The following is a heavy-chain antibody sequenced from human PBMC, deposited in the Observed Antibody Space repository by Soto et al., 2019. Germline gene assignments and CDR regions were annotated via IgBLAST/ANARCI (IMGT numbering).Heavy chain of an antibody. J-gene: IGHJ4*02. D-gene: IGHD6-6*01. V-gene: IGHV4-31*03. CDR2: IYYSGST. CDR3: AKDQQLVSDRFDY. CDR1: GGSISSGGYY. Sequence: PSETLSLTCTVSGGSISSGGYYWSWIRQHPGKGLEWIGYIYYSGSTYYNPSLKSRVTISVDTSKNQFSLKLSSVTAADTAVYYCAKDQQLVSDRFDYWGQGTLVTVSS.